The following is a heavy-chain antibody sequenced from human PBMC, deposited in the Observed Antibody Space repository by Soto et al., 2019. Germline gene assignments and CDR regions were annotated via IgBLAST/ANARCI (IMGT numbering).Heavy chain of an antibody. CDR3: ARGRNRGRYYYGSGSTYYYYGMDV. V-gene: IGHV4-34*01. D-gene: IGHD3-10*01. J-gene: IGHJ6*02. CDR1: GGSFSGYY. Sequence: SETLSLTCAVYGGSFSGYYWSWIRQPPGKGLEWIGEINHSGSTNYNPSLKSRVTISVDTSKNQFSLKLSSVTAADTAVYYCARGRNRGRYYYGSGSTYYYYGMDVWGQGTTVTVSS. CDR2: INHSGST.